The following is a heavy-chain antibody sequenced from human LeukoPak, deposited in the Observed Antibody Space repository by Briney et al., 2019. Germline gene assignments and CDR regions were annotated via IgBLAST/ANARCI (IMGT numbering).Heavy chain of an antibody. V-gene: IGHV3-11*04. D-gene: IGHD3-16*01. J-gene: IGHJ6*02. Sequence: PGGSLRLSCAASGFTFTDYYMSWIRQAPGKGLECISYITVGGGVTYYADSVKGRFTISRDNARNSLYLQMSSLRAEDTAVYYCATYTHWVAGDVWGQGTTVTVSS. CDR1: GFTFTDYY. CDR2: ITVGGGVT. CDR3: ATYTHWVAGDV.